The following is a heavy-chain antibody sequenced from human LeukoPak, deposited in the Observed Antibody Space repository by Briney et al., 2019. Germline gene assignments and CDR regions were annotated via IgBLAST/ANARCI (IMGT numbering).Heavy chain of an antibody. V-gene: IGHV4-34*01. J-gene: IGHJ4*02. Sequence: SETLSLTCAVYGGSFSGYYWSWIRQPPGKGLVWIGEINHSGSTNYNPSLKSRVTISVDTSKNQFSLKLSSVTAADTAVYYCARPHHPYYGSGSYYAWGQGTLVTVSS. D-gene: IGHD3-10*01. CDR1: GGSFSGYY. CDR3: ARPHHPYYGSGSYYA. CDR2: INHSGST.